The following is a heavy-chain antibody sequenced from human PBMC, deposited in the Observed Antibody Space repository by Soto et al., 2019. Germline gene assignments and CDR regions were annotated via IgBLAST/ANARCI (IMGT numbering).Heavy chain of an antibody. CDR3: AIGNPGGAGNIVYDY. CDR2: IDYSGST. J-gene: IGHJ4*02. CDR1: GGSISSGGYY. V-gene: IGHV4-31*03. D-gene: IGHD6-13*01. Sequence: QVQLQESGPGLVKPSQTLSLTCTVSGGSISSGGYYWSWIRQHPGQGLEWIGYIDYSGSTYYNPSLKSRVTISVDTSKIQLSLKPSAVTAADTAVDYGAIGNPGGAGNIVYDYWGQGTLVTVSS.